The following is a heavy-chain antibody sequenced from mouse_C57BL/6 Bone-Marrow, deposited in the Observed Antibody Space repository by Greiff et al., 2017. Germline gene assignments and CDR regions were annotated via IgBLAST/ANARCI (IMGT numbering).Heavy chain of an antibody. D-gene: IGHD4-1*01. V-gene: IGHV1-54*01. CDR1: GYAFTNYL. CDR3: ARLGQGDY. CDR2: INPGSGGT. J-gene: IGHJ4*01. Sequence: QVQLQQSGAELVRPGTSVKVSCKASGYAFTNYLIEWVKQRPGQGLEWIGVINPGSGGTTYNEKFKGKATLTADKSSSTAYMQLSSLTSEDSAVYFCARLGQGDYWGQGTSVTVSS.